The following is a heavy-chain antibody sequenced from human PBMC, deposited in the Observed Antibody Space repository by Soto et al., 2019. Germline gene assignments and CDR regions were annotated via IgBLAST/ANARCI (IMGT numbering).Heavy chain of an antibody. Sequence: QVQLQESRPGLVKPSETLSLSCGVSGGSISQYYWSWIRHPAGKVLEWIGRIYSGARTNYNTSLESRVTMSVDTAKNQFSLKLGSVTAGDTAVYYCARGPGGFGDFSLDYWGQGTLVTVSS. CDR3: ARGPGGFGDFSLDY. J-gene: IGHJ4*02. CDR2: IYSGART. V-gene: IGHV4-4*07. CDR1: GGSISQYY. D-gene: IGHD3-10*01.